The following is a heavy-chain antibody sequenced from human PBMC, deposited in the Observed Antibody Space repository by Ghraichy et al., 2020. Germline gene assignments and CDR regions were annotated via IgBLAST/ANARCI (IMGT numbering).Heavy chain of an antibody. CDR2: INHSGST. J-gene: IGHJ5*02. D-gene: IGHD4-11*01. CDR3: ARGPLYSNYVWFDP. CDR1: GGSFSGYY. Sequence: SETLSLTCAVYGGSFSGYYWSWIRQPPGKGLEWIGEINHSGSTNYNPSLKSRVTISVDTSKNQFSLKLSSVTAADTAVYYCARGPLYSNYVWFDPWGQGTLVTVSS. V-gene: IGHV4-34*01.